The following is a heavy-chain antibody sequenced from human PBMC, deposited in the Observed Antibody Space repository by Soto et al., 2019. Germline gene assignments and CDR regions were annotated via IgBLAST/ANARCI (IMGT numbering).Heavy chain of an antibody. D-gene: IGHD6-13*01. CDR3: ARQAAACTSGYYYYGMDV. CDR2: IIPIFGTA. V-gene: IGHV1-69*13. CDR1: GGTFSSYA. Sequence: ASVKVSCKASGGTFSSYAISWVRQAPGQGLEWMGGIIPIFGTANYAQKFQGRVTITADESTSTAYMELSSLRSEDTAVYYCARQAAACTSGYYYYGMDVWGQGTTVTVSS. J-gene: IGHJ6*02.